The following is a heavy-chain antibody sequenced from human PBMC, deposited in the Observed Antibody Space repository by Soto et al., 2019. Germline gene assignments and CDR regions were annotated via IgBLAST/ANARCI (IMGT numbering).Heavy chain of an antibody. CDR3: ANTRFGSAKYYYGMDV. Sequence: EVQLLESGGGLVQPGGSLRLSCVASGFTFSSYAMSWVRQAPGKGLEWVSAISGSGGSTYYADSVKGRFTISRDNSKNTLYLQMNSLRAEDTAVYYCANTRFGSAKYYYGMDVWGQGTTVTVSS. CDR2: ISGSGGST. D-gene: IGHD6-25*01. CDR1: GFTFSSYA. J-gene: IGHJ6*02. V-gene: IGHV3-23*01.